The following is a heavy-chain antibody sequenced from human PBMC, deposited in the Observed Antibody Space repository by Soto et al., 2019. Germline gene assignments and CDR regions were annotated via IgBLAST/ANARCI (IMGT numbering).Heavy chain of an antibody. V-gene: IGHV3-33*01. J-gene: IGHJ4*01. CDR3: ASAGQQLVWYFDY. CDR1: GFTFSSYG. CDR2: IWYDGSKK. Sequence: VGSLRLSGAASGFTFSSYGIHWVRQAPGKGLEWVAVIWYDGSKKYYVDSVKGRFTISRDSSKNTVDLEMNSLRVEDTAVYHCASAGQQLVWYFDYWGHGTLVTVS. D-gene: IGHD6-13*01.